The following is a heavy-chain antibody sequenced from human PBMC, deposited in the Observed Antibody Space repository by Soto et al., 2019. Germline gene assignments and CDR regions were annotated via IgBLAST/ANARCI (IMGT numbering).Heavy chain of an antibody. D-gene: IGHD3-9*01. V-gene: IGHV1-69*02. J-gene: IGHJ5*02. Sequence: ASVKVSCKASGGTFSSYTISWVRQAPGQGLEWMGRIIPILGIANYAQKFQGRVTITADKSTSTAYMELSSLRSEDTAVYYCARITDYDILTGSRNWFDPWGQGTLVTVSS. CDR1: GGTFSSYT. CDR2: IIPILGIA. CDR3: ARITDYDILTGSRNWFDP.